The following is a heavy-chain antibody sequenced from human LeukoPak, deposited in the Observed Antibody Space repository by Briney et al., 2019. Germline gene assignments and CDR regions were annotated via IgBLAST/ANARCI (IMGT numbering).Heavy chain of an antibody. CDR1: GFTFSSHW. D-gene: IGHD5-12*01. CDR2: ISIISSTI. V-gene: IGHV3-48*01. Sequence: GGSLRLSCVASGFTFSSHWMHWVRQAPGKGLEWVSYISIISSTIYYADSVKGRFTISRDDAKNSVYLQMNSLRAEDTAVYYCARTYERDLDSWGQGTLVTVSS. J-gene: IGHJ4*02. CDR3: ARTYERDLDS.